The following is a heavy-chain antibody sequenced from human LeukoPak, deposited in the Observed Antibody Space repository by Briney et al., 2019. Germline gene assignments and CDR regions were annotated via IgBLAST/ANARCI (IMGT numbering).Heavy chain of an antibody. CDR2: IIPIFGTA. J-gene: IGHJ5*02. CDR3: ARERELYYYDSSAIDP. D-gene: IGHD3-22*01. V-gene: IGHV1-69*13. CDR1: GGTFSSYA. Sequence: ASVKVSCKATGGTFSSYASSWVRQAPGQGLEWMGGIIPIFGTANYAQKFQGRVTITADESTSTAYMELSSLRSEDTAVYYCARERELYYYDSSAIDPWGQGTLVTVSS.